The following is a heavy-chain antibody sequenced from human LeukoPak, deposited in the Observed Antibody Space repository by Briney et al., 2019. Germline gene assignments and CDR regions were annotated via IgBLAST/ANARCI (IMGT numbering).Heavy chain of an antibody. Sequence: GESLKISCKGSGYSFTSYWIGWVRQMPGKGLEWMGIIYPGDSDTRYSPSFQGQVTISADKSISTAYLQWSSLKASDTAMYYCARPDPELHGDYDSDAFDIWGQGTMVTVSS. CDR3: ARPDPELHGDYDSDAFDI. CDR2: IYPGDSDT. J-gene: IGHJ3*02. D-gene: IGHD4-17*01. CDR1: GYSFTSYW. V-gene: IGHV5-51*01.